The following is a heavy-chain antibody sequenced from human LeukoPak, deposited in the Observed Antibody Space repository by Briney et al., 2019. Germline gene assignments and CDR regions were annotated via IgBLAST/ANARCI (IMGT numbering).Heavy chain of an antibody. D-gene: IGHD6-6*01. V-gene: IGHV5-51*01. CDR1: GYSFTNFW. J-gene: IGHJ6*02. Sequence: GESLKISCKGSGYSFTNFWIGWVRQMPGKGLEWMGVIYPGDSDTRCSPSFQGQVAISADKSISTAYLQWNSLKASDTAMYYCARLYSTSDGWLHGMDVWGQGTTVTVSS. CDR3: ARLYSTSDGWLHGMDV. CDR2: IYPGDSDT.